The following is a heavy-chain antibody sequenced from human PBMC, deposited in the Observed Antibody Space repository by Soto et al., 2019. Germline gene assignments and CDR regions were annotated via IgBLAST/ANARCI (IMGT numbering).Heavy chain of an antibody. J-gene: IGHJ6*02. Sequence: ASVKVSCKASGGTFSSYAISWVRQAPGQGLEWMGGIIPIFGTANYAQKFQCRVTITADESTSTAYMELSSLRSEDTAVYYCARGWEYSSSWYTPRKNGMDVWGQGTTVTVSS. D-gene: IGHD6-13*01. CDR1: GGTFSSYA. CDR3: ARGWEYSSSWYTPRKNGMDV. V-gene: IGHV1-69*13. CDR2: IIPIFGTA.